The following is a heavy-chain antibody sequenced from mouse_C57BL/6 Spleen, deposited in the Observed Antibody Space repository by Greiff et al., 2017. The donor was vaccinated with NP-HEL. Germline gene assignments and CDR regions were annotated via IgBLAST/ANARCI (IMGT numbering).Heavy chain of an antibody. Sequence: VQLQQSGAELVRPGASVKLSCKASGYTFTDYYINWVKQRPGQGLEWIARIYPGSGNTYYNEKFKGKATLTAEKSSSTAYMQLSSLTSEDSAVYFCAREGLTMGGYWGQGTTLTVSS. CDR2: IYPGSGNT. CDR3: AREGLTMGGY. CDR1: GYTFTDYY. V-gene: IGHV1-76*01. D-gene: IGHD1-1*02. J-gene: IGHJ2*01.